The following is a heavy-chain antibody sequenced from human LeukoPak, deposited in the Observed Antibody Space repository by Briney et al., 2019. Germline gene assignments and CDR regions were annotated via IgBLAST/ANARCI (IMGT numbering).Heavy chain of an antibody. CDR2: MNPNSGNT. J-gene: IGHJ6*02. V-gene: IGHV1-8*01. CDR1: GYTFTSYD. CDR3: ARGLIWDYDFWSGYYRLDYYYGMDV. D-gene: IGHD3-3*01. Sequence: ASVKVSCKASGYTFTSYDINWVRQATGQGVEWMGWMNPNSGNTGYAQKFQGRVTMTRNTSISTAYMELSSLRSEDTAVYYCARGLIWDYDFWSGYYRLDYYYGMDVWGQGTTVTVSS.